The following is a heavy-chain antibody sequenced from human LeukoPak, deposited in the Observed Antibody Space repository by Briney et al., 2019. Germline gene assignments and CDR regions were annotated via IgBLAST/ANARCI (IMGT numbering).Heavy chain of an antibody. Sequence: SQTLSLTCTVSGGSISSGGHYWSWIRQHPGKGLEWIGEINHSGSTNYNPSLKSRVTISVDTSKNQFSLKLSSVTAADTAVYYCARVLLRSGPGNWGQGTLVTVSS. CDR3: ARVLLRSGPGN. CDR2: INHSGST. J-gene: IGHJ4*02. D-gene: IGHD3-3*01. V-gene: IGHV4-31*03. CDR1: GGSISSGGHY.